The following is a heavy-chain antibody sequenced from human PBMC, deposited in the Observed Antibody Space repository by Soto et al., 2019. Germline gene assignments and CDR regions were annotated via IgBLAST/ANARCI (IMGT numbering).Heavy chain of an antibody. J-gene: IGHJ4*02. CDR2: ISGSGGST. V-gene: IGHV3-23*01. CDR3: AKDMGSSIYYYDSSGYYEGPFDY. CDR1: GFTFSSYA. Sequence: GGSLRLSCAASGFTFSSYAMSWVRQAPGKGLEWVSAISGSGGSTYYADSVKGRFTISRDNSKNTLYPQMNSLRAEDTAVYYCAKDMGSSIYYYDSSGYYEGPFDYWGQGTLVTVSS. D-gene: IGHD3-22*01.